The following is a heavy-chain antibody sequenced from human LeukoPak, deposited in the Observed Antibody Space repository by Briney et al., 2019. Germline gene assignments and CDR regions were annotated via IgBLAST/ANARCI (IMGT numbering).Heavy chain of an antibody. Sequence: GGALRLSCAASGFTFDDYAMHWVRQAPGKGLEWVSGISWKSDKIAYADSVKGRFTISRDNAKNSLYLQMNSLRAEDMALYYCAKDIGSGSHRAFDIWGQGTTVTVSS. CDR3: AKDIGSGSHRAFDI. CDR2: ISWKSDKI. CDR1: GFTFDDYA. V-gene: IGHV3-9*03. D-gene: IGHD3-10*01. J-gene: IGHJ3*02.